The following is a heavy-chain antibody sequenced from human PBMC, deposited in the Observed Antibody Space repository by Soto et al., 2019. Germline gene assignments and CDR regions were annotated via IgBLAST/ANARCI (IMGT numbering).Heavy chain of an antibody. CDR1: GGFFSGYD. J-gene: IGHJ6*02. CDR2: INHSGST. CDR3: ARGGRVRGVLGYYYGMDV. V-gene: IGHV4-34*01. Sequence: LVMLSVTCAVYGGFFSGYDWSWIRQPPGKGLEWIGEINHSGSTNYNPSLKSRVTISVDTSKNQFSLKLSSVTAADTAVYYCARGGRVRGVLGYYYGMDVWGQGTTVTVSS. D-gene: IGHD3-10*01.